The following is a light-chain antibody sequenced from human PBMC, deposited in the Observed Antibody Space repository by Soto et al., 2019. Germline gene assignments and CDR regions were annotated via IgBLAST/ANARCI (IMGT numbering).Light chain of an antibody. V-gene: IGLV2-14*03. Sequence: QSALTQPASVSGSPGQSIAISCTGTSSDVGAYIYVSWYQHPPGKAPKLILYDVSARPSGVSDRFSGSKSGNTASLTISGLQPEDEADYYCSSYTSSSTEVFGTGTKVTVL. CDR1: SSDVGAYIY. J-gene: IGLJ1*01. CDR2: DVS. CDR3: SSYTSSSTEV.